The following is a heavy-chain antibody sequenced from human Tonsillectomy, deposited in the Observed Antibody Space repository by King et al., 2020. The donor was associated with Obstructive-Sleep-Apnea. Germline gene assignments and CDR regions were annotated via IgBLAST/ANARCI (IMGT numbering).Heavy chain of an antibody. J-gene: IGHJ5*02. V-gene: IGHV4-61*01. D-gene: IGHD3-22*01. CDR3: ARDLGDYYDSSGYGRYNWFDP. CDR1: GGSVSSGSYY. CDR2: IYYSGST. Sequence: VQLQESGPGLVKPSETLSLTCTVSGGSVSSGSYYWSWIRQPPGKGLEWIGYIYYSGSTNYNPSLKSRVTISVDTSKNQFSLKLSSVTAADTAVYYCARDLGDYYDSSGYGRYNWFDPWGQGTLVTVSS.